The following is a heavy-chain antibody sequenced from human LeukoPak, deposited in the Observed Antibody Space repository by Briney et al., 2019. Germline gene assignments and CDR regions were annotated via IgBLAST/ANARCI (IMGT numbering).Heavy chain of an antibody. CDR1: GFDFGAYE. V-gene: IGHV3-48*03. J-gene: IGHJ4*02. CDR2: FAGSDTTK. CDR3: TTLGYHLDS. Sequence: GGSLRLSCAVSGFDFGAYEMNWVRQAPGKGLEWVAYFAGSDTTKYYADSVRGRFTISRDNAKKSLYPQMNSLRAEDTALYYCTTLGYHLDSWGQGTLVTVSS. D-gene: IGHD3-22*01.